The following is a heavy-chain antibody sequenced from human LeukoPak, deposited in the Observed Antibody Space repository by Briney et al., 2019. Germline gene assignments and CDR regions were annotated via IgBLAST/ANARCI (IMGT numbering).Heavy chain of an antibody. Sequence: GGSLRLSCAASGFTFDDYAMHWVRQAPGKGLEWVSGISWNSGSIGYADSVKGRFTISRDNAKNSLYLQMNSLRAEDTALYYCAKAVRGVITHFDYWGQGTLVTVSS. CDR2: ISWNSGSI. J-gene: IGHJ4*02. CDR3: AKAVRGVITHFDY. V-gene: IGHV3-9*01. CDR1: GFTFDDYA. D-gene: IGHD3-10*02.